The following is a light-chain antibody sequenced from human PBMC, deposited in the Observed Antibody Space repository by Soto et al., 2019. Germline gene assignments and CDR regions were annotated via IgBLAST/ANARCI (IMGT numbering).Light chain of an antibody. CDR1: QSISSD. CDR2: DAS. V-gene: IGKV3-11*01. Sequence: EIVLTQSPATLSLSPGERATLSCRASQSISSDLAWYQQKPGQAPRLFIYDASNRVTGIPARFRGSGSGTDFTLSIRTLEPEDFAVYYCQQRSRWPRTFGQGTKVEIK. CDR3: QQRSRWPRT. J-gene: IGKJ1*01.